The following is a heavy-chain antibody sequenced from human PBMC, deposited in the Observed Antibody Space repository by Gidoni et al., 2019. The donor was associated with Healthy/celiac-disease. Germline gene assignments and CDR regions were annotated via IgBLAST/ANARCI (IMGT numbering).Heavy chain of an antibody. CDR3: ARPNRAERHKVLRYFDWLLSRDAFDI. CDR1: GGSFSSYA. Sequence: QVQLVQSGAEVKKPGSSVKVSCKASGGSFSSYAISWVRQAPGQGLEWMGGIIPIFGTANYAQKFQGRVTITADESTSTAYMELSSLRSEDTAVYYCARPNRAERHKVLRYFDWLLSRDAFDIWGQGTMVTVSS. CDR2: IIPIFGTA. J-gene: IGHJ3*02. V-gene: IGHV1-69*01. D-gene: IGHD3-9*01.